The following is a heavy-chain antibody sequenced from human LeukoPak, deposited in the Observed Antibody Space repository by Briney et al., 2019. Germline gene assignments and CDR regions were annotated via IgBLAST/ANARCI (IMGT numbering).Heavy chain of an antibody. Sequence: ASVKVSCKASGGTFSSYAISWVRQAPGQGLEWMGRIIPILGIANYAQKFQGRVTTTADKSTCTAYMELSSLRSEDTAVYYCARDVSVDTAMVADYYYYYGMDVWGQGTTVAVSS. J-gene: IGHJ6*02. V-gene: IGHV1-69*04. CDR2: IIPILGIA. CDR3: ARDVSVDTAMVADYYYYYGMDV. D-gene: IGHD5-18*01. CDR1: GGTFSSYA.